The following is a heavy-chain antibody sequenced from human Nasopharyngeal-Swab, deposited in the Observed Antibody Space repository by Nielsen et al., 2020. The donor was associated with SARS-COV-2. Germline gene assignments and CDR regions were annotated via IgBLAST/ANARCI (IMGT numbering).Heavy chain of an antibody. CDR1: GFTLDDYA. CDR3: ASDSSSWYAYFDY. V-gene: IGHV3-9*01. D-gene: IGHD6-13*01. CDR2: ISWNSGSI. J-gene: IGHJ4*02. Sequence: SLKIPFAASGFTLDDYALHLVPPAPGKGPELVSGISWNSGSIGYADSVKGRFTISRDNAKNSLYLQMNSLRAEDTALYYCASDSSSWYAYFDYWGQGTLVTVSS.